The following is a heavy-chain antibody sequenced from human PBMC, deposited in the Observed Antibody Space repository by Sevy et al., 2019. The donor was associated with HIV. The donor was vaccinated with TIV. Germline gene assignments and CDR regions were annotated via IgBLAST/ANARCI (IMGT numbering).Heavy chain of an antibody. CDR1: GFSFRNFG. Sequence: GGSLRLSCAASGFSFRNFGMHWVRQAPGKGLEWLALISFDGDTKYYGDSVKVRFTISRDNSKNTLYLQMNSLRVEDTAVYYCAKRGGHDTSGYVSYYYYGMDVWGQGTTVTVSS. V-gene: IGHV3-30*18. J-gene: IGHJ6*02. CDR2: ISFDGDTK. D-gene: IGHD3-22*01. CDR3: AKRGGHDTSGYVSYYYYGMDV.